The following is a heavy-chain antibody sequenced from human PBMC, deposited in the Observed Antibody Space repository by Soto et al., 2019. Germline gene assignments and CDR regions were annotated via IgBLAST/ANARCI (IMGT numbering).Heavy chain of an antibody. D-gene: IGHD6-19*01. CDR3: ARDPGGAGPSDYYYGMDV. Sequence: GESLKISCAASGFTFSSYAMHWVRQAPGKGLEWVAVISYDGSNKYYADSVKGRFTISRDNSKNTLYLQMNSLRAEDTAVYYCARDPGGAGPSDYYYGMDVWGQGTTVTVSS. CDR1: GFTFSSYA. J-gene: IGHJ6*02. CDR2: ISYDGSNK. V-gene: IGHV3-30-3*01.